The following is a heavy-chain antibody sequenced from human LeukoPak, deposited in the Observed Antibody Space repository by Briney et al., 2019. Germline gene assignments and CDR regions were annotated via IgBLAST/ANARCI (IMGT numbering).Heavy chain of an antibody. V-gene: IGHV4-59*08. D-gene: IGHD3-10*01. CDR2: IYHRDNT. CDR3: ARLREDAFDI. CDR1: GASINYNY. Sequence: SETLSLTCTVSGASINYNYWSWVRQPPGKGLEWIGYIYHRDNTNYNPSLESRVTISLDTSTIHFSLLLRSVTAADTAVYYCARLREDAFDIWGQGTMVTVSS. J-gene: IGHJ3*02.